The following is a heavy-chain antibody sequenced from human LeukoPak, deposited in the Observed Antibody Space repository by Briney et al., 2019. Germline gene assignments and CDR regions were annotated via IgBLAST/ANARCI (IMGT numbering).Heavy chain of an antibody. CDR1: GGSISNSAYY. V-gene: IGHV4-39*01. J-gene: IGHJ4*02. CDR2: IYYSGCT. CDR3: ARLYYYGSGSYHYYFDY. Sequence: SETLSLTCTVSGGSISNSAYYWGWIRQPPGKGLEWLGSIYYSGCTYYNPSLKSRVTISVDTSKTQFSLKLNSVTAADTAVYYCARLYYYGSGSYHYYFDYWGQGTLVTVSS. D-gene: IGHD3-10*01.